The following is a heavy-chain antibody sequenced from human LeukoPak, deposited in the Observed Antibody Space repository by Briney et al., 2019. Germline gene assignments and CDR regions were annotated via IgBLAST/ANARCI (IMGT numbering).Heavy chain of an antibody. CDR3: ARAGSGWYRPGRFGY. CDR2: IKQDGREK. CDR1: GFTFSSYW. V-gene: IGHV3-7*01. D-gene: IGHD6-19*01. Sequence: PGGSLRLSCAASGFTFSSYWMSWVRQAPGKGLEWVANIKQDGREKYYVDSVKGRFTISRDNAKNSLYLQKNSLRAEDTAVYYCARAGSGWYRPGRFGYWGQGTLVTVSS. J-gene: IGHJ4*02.